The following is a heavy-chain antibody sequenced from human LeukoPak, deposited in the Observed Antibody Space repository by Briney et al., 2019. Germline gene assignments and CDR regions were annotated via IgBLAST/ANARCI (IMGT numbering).Heavy chain of an antibody. D-gene: IGHD2-8*01. CDR3: ARVRRGDCTNGVCYTPYYYYMDV. J-gene: IGHJ6*03. Sequence: SETLSLTCTVSGGSISSYYWSWIRQPAGKGLERIGRIYTSGSTNYNPSLKSRVTMSVDTSKNQFSLKLSSVTAADTAVYYCARVRRGDCTNGVCYTPYYYYMDVWGKGTTVTVSS. CDR1: GGSISSYY. V-gene: IGHV4-4*07. CDR2: IYTSGST.